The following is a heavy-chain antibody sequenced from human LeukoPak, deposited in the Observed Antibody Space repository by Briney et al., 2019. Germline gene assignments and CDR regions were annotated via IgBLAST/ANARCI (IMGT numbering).Heavy chain of an antibody. CDR3: AKDLSIVVVVAAMGGFDY. J-gene: IGHJ4*02. CDR1: GFTFSSYS. V-gene: IGHV3-21*01. CDR2: ISSKSNYI. Sequence: GGSLRLSCVVSGFTFSSYSMNWVRQAPGKGLEWVSSISSKSNYIYYADSVKGRFTISRDNSKNTLYLQMNSLRAEDTAVYYCAKDLSIVVVVAAMGGFDYWGQGTLVTVSS. D-gene: IGHD2-15*01.